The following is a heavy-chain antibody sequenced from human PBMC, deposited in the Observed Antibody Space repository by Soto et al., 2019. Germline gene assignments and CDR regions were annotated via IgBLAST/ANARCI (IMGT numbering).Heavy chain of an antibody. Sequence: QVQLQESGPGLVEPSQTLSLTCTVSGGSITNNNYYWSWIRQPPGKGLEWIGHMYNSGTTYSNPSHKGRATISGDTSKNQFSLNLSSVTAADTAVYYCARGPTSDKVDYWGQGTLVTVSS. V-gene: IGHV4-30-4*01. J-gene: IGHJ4*02. CDR1: GGSITNNNYY. CDR3: ARGPTSDKVDY. CDR2: MYNSGTT.